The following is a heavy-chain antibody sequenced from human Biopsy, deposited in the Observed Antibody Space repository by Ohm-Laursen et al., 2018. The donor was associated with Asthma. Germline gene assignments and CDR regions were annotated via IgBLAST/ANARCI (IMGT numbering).Heavy chain of an antibody. CDR3: AREGIFGADTEGMNV. D-gene: IGHD3-3*01. Sequence: GASVKVSCKASGYAFTRYAINWVRQAPGQGLEWMGWINTNTGKPTYGQGFTGRFVFSLDTSARTAYLQINSLTAEDHAVYYCAREGIFGADTEGMNVWGQGTTVTVSS. CDR2: INTNTGKP. CDR1: GYAFTRYA. J-gene: IGHJ6*02. V-gene: IGHV7-4-1*02.